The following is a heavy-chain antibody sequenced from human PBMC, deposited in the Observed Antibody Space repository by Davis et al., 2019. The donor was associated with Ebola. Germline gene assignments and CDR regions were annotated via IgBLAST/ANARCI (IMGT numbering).Heavy chain of an antibody. J-gene: IGHJ2*01. CDR1: GGSISSSHW. Sequence: SETLSLTCAVSGGSISSSHWWSWVRQAPGKGLEWLGEIDPSGTTNSNPSLKSRVTLSVDKSKNHVFLNLNSVTAADTAVYYCARSPGRSLVVTALSRNFDLWGRGTLVTVSS. CDR3: ARSPGRSLVVTALSRNFDL. V-gene: IGHV4-4*02. D-gene: IGHD2-21*02. CDR2: IDPSGTT.